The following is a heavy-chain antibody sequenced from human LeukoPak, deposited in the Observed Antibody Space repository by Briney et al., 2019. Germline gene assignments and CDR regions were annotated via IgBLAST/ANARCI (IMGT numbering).Heavy chain of an antibody. D-gene: IGHD3-3*01. J-gene: IGHJ3*02. CDR1: GYTFTSYG. CDR2: ISAYNGNT. V-gene: IGHV1-18*01. Sequence: ASVKVSCKASGYTFTSYGISWVRQAPGQGLEWMGWISAYNGNTNYAQKLQGRVTMTTDTSTSTAYMELRSLRSDDTAVYYCARDRVTILESDAFDIWGQGTMVTVSS. CDR3: ARDRVTILESDAFDI.